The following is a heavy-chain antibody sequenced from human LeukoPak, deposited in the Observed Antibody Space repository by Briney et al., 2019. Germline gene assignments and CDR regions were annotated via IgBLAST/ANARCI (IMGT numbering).Heavy chain of an antibody. D-gene: IGHD1-1*01. CDR1: GFTFSSYS. V-gene: IGHV3-48*01. CDR2: ISSSSSTI. CDR3: ARDGNRDGDMDV. J-gene: IGHJ6*03. Sequence: GGSLRLSCAASGFTFSSYSMLWVRQAPGKGLEWVSYISSSSSTIYYADSVKGRFTVSRDSAKRSLYLQMNSLRAEDTAVYYCARDGNRDGDMDVWGKGTTVTVSS.